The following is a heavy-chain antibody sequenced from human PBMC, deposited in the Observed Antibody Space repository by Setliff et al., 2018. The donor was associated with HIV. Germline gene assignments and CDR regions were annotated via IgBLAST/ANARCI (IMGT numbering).Heavy chain of an antibody. J-gene: IGHJ6*03. D-gene: IGHD3-10*01. CDR2: ITGSGDST. CDR3: AKGGLWFGELAFYYYYMDV. CDR1: GFTFSSYA. Sequence: PGGSLRLSCAASGFTFSSYAMTWVRQAPGKGLEWVSSITGSGDSTYYADSVKGRFTISRDNSKNTLYLQMNSLRAEDTAVYYCAKGGLWFGELAFYYYYMDVWGKGTTVTVSS. V-gene: IGHV3-23*01.